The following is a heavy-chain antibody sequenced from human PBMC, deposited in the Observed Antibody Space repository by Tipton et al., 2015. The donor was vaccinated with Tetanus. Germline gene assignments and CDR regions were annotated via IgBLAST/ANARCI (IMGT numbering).Heavy chain of an antibody. CDR3: ARDQGCGASLWFDP. Sequence: QSGPEVKKPGSSVKVSCKASGGTFSSYAIRWVRQAPGQGLEWMGGIIPIFGTANYAQKSQGRVTITADESTSTAYMELSSLRSEDTAVYYCARDQGCGASLWFDPWGQGTLVTVSS. CDR2: IIPIFGTA. J-gene: IGHJ5*02. V-gene: IGHV1-69*01. CDR1: GGTFSSYA. D-gene: IGHD2-15*01.